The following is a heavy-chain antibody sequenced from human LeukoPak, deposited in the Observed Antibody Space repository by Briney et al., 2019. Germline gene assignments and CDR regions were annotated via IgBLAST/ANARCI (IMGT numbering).Heavy chain of an antibody. D-gene: IGHD4-17*01. Sequence: PSETLSLTCTVSGGSVSSGSYYWSWIRQPPGKGLEWIGEINHSGSTNYNPSLKSRVTISVDTSKNQFSLKLSSVTAADTAVYYCARGVENMTTVTLDYWGQGTLVTVSS. V-gene: IGHV4-39*07. J-gene: IGHJ4*02. CDR1: GGSVSSGSYY. CDR3: ARGVENMTTVTLDY. CDR2: INHSGST.